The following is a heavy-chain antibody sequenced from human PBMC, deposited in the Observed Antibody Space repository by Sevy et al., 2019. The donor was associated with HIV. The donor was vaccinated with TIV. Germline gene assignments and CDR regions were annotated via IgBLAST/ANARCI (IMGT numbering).Heavy chain of an antibody. CDR1: GLSFTSAW. CDR3: TTTLSTAHYMVV. D-gene: IGHD2-2*01. Sequence: GGSLRLSCAASGLSFTSAWMSWVRQAPGKGLEWVGHIKSKTDGERTDYPAPVRGRFTISRDDSNNTLYLQMNSLETEDTAVYYCTTTLSTAHYMVVWGQGTTVTVSS. J-gene: IGHJ6*02. V-gene: IGHV3-15*01. CDR2: IKSKTDGERT.